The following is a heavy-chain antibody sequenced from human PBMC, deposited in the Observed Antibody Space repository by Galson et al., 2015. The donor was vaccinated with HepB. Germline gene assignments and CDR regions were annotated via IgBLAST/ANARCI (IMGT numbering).Heavy chain of an antibody. CDR2: IRSKAYGGTT. J-gene: IGHJ5*01. CDR1: GFTFGDYP. CDR3: AKGYGLFDS. V-gene: IGHV3-49*03. D-gene: IGHD5-18*01. Sequence: SLRLSCAASGFTFGDYPMRWFRQAPGKGLGWVGFIRSKAYGGTTEYAASVKGRFTVSRDNSNNMLYLQMNSLRAEDAGLYFCAKGYGLFDSWGQGILVTVSS.